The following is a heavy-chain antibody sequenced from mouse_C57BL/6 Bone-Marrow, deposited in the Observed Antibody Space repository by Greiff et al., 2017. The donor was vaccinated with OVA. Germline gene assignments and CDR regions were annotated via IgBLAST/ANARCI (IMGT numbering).Heavy chain of an antibody. V-gene: IGHV1-42*01. Sequence: EVQLQESGPELVKPGASVKISCKASGYSFTGYYMNWVKQSPEKSLEWIGEINPSTGGTTYNQKFKAKATLTVDKSSSTAYMQLKSLTSEDSAVCYCARKSYYSNYDYWGQGTTLTVSS. J-gene: IGHJ2*01. CDR1: GYSFTGYY. D-gene: IGHD2-5*01. CDR2: INPSTGGT. CDR3: ARKSYYSNYDY.